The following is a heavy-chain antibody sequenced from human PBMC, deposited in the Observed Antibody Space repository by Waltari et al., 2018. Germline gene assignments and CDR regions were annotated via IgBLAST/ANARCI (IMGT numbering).Heavy chain of an antibody. CDR3: ARDFGGRNDY. J-gene: IGHJ4*02. V-gene: IGHV3-74*01. D-gene: IGHD2-15*01. Sequence: EVQVVESGGGLVQPGGSLRPSCAASGFTAGRNGMHWVRQAPGKGLEWVSRINENGRTINYAGSVRGRFTISRDNTKNMLYLQMSSLRAEDTAIYYCARDFGGRNDYWGQGTLVTVSS. CDR1: GFTAGRNG. CDR2: INENGRTI.